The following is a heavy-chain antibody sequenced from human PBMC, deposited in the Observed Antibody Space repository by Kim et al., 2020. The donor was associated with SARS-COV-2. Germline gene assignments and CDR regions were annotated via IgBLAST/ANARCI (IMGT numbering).Heavy chain of an antibody. CDR1: RFTFSSYN. CDR2: ISTSGSTT. CDR3: ARDYYNSSGYYWGGY. J-gene: IGHJ4*02. V-gene: IGHV3-48*01. D-gene: IGHD3-22*01. Sequence: GGSLRLSCAASRFTFSSYNMNWVRQAPGKGLEWISYISTSGSTTIYADSVKGRFTISRDNAKNSLYLQMNSLRAEDTAVYYCARDYYNSSGYYWGGYWGQGTLVTVSS.